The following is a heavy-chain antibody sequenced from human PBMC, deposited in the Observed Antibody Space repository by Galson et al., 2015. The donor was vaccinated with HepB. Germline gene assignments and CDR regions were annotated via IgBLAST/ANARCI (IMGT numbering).Heavy chain of an antibody. D-gene: IGHD4-23*01. J-gene: IGHJ4*02. CDR1: GFTFSNYN. Sequence: LSCAASGFTFSNYNFNWVRQAPGKGLEWVSSISGRSTYIYYADSVRGRYTISRDNSKNSLFLQMNSLRAEDTAFYYCARDFGGNSGYFDDWGQGTQVTVSS. CDR3: ARDFGGNSGYFDD. V-gene: IGHV3-21*01. CDR2: ISGRSTYI.